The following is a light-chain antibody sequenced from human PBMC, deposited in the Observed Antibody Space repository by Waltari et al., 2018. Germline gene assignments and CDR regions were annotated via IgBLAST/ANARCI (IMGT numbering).Light chain of an antibody. Sequence: QSVLTQPPSVSAAPGQRVTISCSGGSSNIGNNYVSWYRQFPGTAPNLLIYEDTERPAGSPGRFSGSKSGTSATLDITGLQAGDEADYYCGTCDSSLSGAVFGGGTHLTVL. V-gene: IGLV1-51*02. CDR3: GTCDSSLSGAV. CDR2: EDT. J-gene: IGLJ7*01. CDR1: SSNIGNNY.